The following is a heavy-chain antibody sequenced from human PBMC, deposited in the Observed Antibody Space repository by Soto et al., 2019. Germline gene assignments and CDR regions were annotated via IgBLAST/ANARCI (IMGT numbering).Heavy chain of an antibody. CDR1: GYSFTSYW. CDR3: ATARYGSGSYYNPSAYYYYGMDV. CDR2: IDPSDSYT. J-gene: IGHJ6*02. D-gene: IGHD3-10*01. V-gene: IGHV5-10-1*01. Sequence: GESLKISCKGSGYSFTSYWISWVRQMPGKGLEWMGRIDPSDSYTNYSPSFQGHVTISADKSISTAYLQWSSLKASDTAMYYCATARYGSGSYYNPSAYYYYGMDVCGQGTTVTVPS.